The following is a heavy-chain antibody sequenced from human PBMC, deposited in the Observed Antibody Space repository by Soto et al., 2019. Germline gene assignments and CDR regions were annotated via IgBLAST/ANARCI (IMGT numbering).Heavy chain of an antibody. D-gene: IGHD3-22*01. Sequence: EVHLLESGGGFVQPGGSLRLSCAASGFTFSSFVMSWVRQAPGKGLEWVSAISGSGSNTFYADSVKGRFTLSRDNSKNTLLLQMNSLRAEDTAVYYCAKDGSYYDTPTESDYWGQGTLVTVSS. CDR3: AKDGSYYDTPTESDY. CDR1: GFTFSSFV. J-gene: IGHJ4*02. V-gene: IGHV3-23*01. CDR2: ISGSGSNT.